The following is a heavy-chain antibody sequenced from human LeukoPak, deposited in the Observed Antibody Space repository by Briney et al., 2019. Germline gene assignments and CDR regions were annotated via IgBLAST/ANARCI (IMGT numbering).Heavy chain of an antibody. CDR1: GYTFTGYY. CDR3: ARDTDTYYYDSSGFY. CDR2: INPNSGGT. Sequence: ASVKVSCKASGYTFTGYYMHWVRQAPGQGLEWMGWINPNSGGTNYAQKFQGRVTMTRDTSISTAYMELSRLRSDDTAVYYCARDTDTYYYDSSGFYWDQGTLVTVSS. J-gene: IGHJ4*02. V-gene: IGHV1-2*02. D-gene: IGHD3-22*01.